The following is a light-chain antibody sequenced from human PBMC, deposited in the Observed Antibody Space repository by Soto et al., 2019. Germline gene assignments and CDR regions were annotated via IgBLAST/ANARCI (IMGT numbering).Light chain of an antibody. CDR2: GAS. V-gene: IGKV3-15*01. CDR1: QSVSSN. J-gene: IGKJ3*01. Sequence: EIVMTQSPATLSVSPGERATLSCRASQSVSSNLAWYQQKPGQAPRLLIYGASTRATGIPARFSGSGSGTEFTLTISSLQSGDFAVYYCQQYNNWPPEESFGPGTKVDIK. CDR3: QQYNNWPPEES.